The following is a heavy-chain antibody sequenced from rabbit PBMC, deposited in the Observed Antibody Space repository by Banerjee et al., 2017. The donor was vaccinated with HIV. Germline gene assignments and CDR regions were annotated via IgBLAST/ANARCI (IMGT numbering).Heavy chain of an antibody. V-gene: IGHV1S40*01. CDR2: IYDGSSGST. J-gene: IGHJ4*01. CDR1: GFSFSSSYW. CDR3: ARFNSDDYGRFNL. D-gene: IGHD2-1*01. Sequence: QSLEESGGDLVKPGASLTLTCTASGFSFSSSYWICWVRQAPGKGLEWIACIYDGSSGSTYYASWAKGRFTISKTSSTTVTLQMTSLTAADTATYFCARFNSDDYGRFNLWGPGTLVTVS.